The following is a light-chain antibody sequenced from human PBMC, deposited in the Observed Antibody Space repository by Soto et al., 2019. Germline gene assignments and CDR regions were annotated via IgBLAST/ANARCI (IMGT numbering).Light chain of an antibody. J-gene: IGLJ1*01. Sequence: QSALTQPASLSGSPGQSITISCTGTSSDVGGYNYVSWYQQHPGKGPKLMIYDVSNRPSGVSNRFSGSKSGNTASLTISGLQAEDKAYYCSSYRASSTTHYVFGTGTKLTVL. V-gene: IGLV2-14*03. CDR2: DVS. CDR1: SSDVGGYNY. CDR3: SSYRASSTTHYV.